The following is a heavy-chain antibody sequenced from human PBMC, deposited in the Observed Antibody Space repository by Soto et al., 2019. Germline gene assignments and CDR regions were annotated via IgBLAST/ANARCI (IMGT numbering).Heavy chain of an antibody. D-gene: IGHD1-26*01. V-gene: IGHV4-31*03. CDR1: GGSISSGGYY. CDR3: ARDVWQGGSYYDY. J-gene: IGHJ4*02. CDR2: IYYSGST. Sequence: TSETLSLTCTVSGGSISSGGYYWSWIRQHPGKGLEWIGYIYYSGSTYYNPSLKSRVTISVDTSKNQFSLKLSSVTAADTTVYYCARDVWQGGSYYDYWGQGTLVTAPQ.